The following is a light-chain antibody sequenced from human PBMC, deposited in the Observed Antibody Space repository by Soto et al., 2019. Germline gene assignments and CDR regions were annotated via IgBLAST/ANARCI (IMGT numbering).Light chain of an antibody. CDR3: CSYAGSSTSWV. CDR2: EDS. CDR1: SSDAGNYNF. J-gene: IGLJ3*02. Sequence: QSALTHPASVSGSPGQSITISCTGTSSDAGNYNFVSWYQQHPGKAPKVIIYEDSTRPSGVSNRISGSKSGNTASLTISGLQAEDEADYYCCSYAGSSTSWVFGGGTKLTVL. V-gene: IGLV2-23*01.